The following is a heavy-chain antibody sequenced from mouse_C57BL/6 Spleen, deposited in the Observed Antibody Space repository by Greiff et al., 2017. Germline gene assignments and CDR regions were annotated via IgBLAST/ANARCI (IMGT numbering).Heavy chain of an antibody. D-gene: IGHD4-1*02. Sequence: VQLQQSGPELVKPGASVKISCKASGYAFSSSWMNWVKQRPGKGLEWIGRIYPGDGDTNYNGKFKGKATLTADKSSSTAYMQLSSLTSEDSAVYFCARSTGVGDYWGQGTTLTVSS. CDR1: GYAFSSSW. CDR3: ARSTGVGDY. V-gene: IGHV1-82*01. CDR2: IYPGDGDT. J-gene: IGHJ2*01.